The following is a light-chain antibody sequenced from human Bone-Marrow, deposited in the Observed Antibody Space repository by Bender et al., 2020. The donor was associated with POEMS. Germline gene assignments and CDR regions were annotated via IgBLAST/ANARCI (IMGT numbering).Light chain of an antibody. CDR1: SGSIASNY. J-gene: IGLJ3*02. CDR3: QSFDGPNNVV. V-gene: IGLV6-57*02. CDR2: END. Sequence: NFMLTQPHSVSESPGKTITIACTGSSGSIASNYVQWYQQRPGRAPTTVIYENDQRPSGVPDRFSGSVDSSSNSASLTISGLKTEDEADYYCQSFDGPNNVVFGGGTKLTVL.